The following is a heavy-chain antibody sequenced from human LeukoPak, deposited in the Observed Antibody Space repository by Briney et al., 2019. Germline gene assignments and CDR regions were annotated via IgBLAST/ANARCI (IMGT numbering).Heavy chain of an antibody. D-gene: IGHD4-17*01. Sequence: PSETLSLTCAVYGGSFSGYYWSWVRQPPWKGLEWIGEINHSGSTNYNPSLKSRVTISVDTSKNQFSLKLSSVTAADTAVYYCARPPYGDSEYFQHWGQGTLVTVSS. V-gene: IGHV4-34*01. J-gene: IGHJ1*01. CDR3: ARPPYGDSEYFQH. CDR2: INHSGST. CDR1: GGSFSGYY.